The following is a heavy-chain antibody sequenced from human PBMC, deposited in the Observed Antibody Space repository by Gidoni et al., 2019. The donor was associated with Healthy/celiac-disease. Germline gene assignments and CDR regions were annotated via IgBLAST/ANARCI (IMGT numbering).Heavy chain of an antibody. J-gene: IGHJ4*02. CDR1: GFTSSRYA. Sequence: VQLLESGGGLVQPGGSLRLSSAASGFTSSRYAMSWVRQPPGKGLDWVSAIRGSGGRTYYADSVKGRFTISRDNSKNTLYLQMNSLRAEDTAVYYCAKEEESLWFGDPTGGQGTLVTVSS. CDR2: IRGSGGRT. CDR3: AKEEESLWFGDPT. V-gene: IGHV3-23*01. D-gene: IGHD3-10*01.